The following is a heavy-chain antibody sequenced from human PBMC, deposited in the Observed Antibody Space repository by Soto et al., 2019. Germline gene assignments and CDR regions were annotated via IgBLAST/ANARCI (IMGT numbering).Heavy chain of an antibody. CDR1: GGSISSGDYF. Sequence: QVQLQESGPGLVKPSQTLSLTCTVSGGSISSGDYFWSWIRQPPGKGLEWIGYIYYSGSTYYNPSLKSRVTISVDTSKNQFSLKLSSVTAADTAVYYCARDGDSSGYYQDAFDIWGQGTMVTVSS. V-gene: IGHV4-30-4*01. CDR2: IYYSGST. J-gene: IGHJ3*02. CDR3: ARDGDSSGYYQDAFDI. D-gene: IGHD3-22*01.